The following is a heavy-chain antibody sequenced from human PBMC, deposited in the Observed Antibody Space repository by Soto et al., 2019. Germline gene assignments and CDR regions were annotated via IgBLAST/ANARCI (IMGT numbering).Heavy chain of an antibody. V-gene: IGHV3-30-3*01. CDR2: ISYDGSNK. CDR3: ARALWWNWFDP. CDR1: GFTFSSDA. Sequence: QVQLVESGGGVVQPGRSLRLSCAASGFTFSSDAMHWVRQAPGKGLEWVAVISYDGSNKYYADSVKGRFTISRDNSKNTLYLQMNSLRAEDTAVYYCARALWWNWFDPWGQGTLVTVSS. D-gene: IGHD2-21*01. J-gene: IGHJ5*02.